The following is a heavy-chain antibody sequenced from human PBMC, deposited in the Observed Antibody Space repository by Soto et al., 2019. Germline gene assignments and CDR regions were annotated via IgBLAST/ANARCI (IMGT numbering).Heavy chain of an antibody. CDR3: ARDLVVGQTYYSYGMDV. Sequence: ASVKVSCKASGYTFTSYGISWVRQAPGQGLEWMGWISAYNGNTNYSQKLQGRVTMTTDTSTSTAYMELSSLRSEDTAVYYCARDLVVGQTYYSYGMDVWGQGTTVTVSS. J-gene: IGHJ6*02. CDR1: GYTFTSYG. V-gene: IGHV1-18*01. D-gene: IGHD6-6*01. CDR2: ISAYNGNT.